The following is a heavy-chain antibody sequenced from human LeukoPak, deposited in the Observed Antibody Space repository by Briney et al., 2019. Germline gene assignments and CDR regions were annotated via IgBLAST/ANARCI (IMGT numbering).Heavy chain of an antibody. CDR2: IYYSGST. J-gene: IGHJ4*02. V-gene: IGHV4-59*01. Sequence: SETLSLTCTVSGGSISSYYWSWIRQPPGKGLEWIGYIYYSGSTNYNPSLKSRVTISADTSKNQFKLSSVTAADTAVYYCARRRGVGATLFDYWGQGTLVTVSS. CDR3: ARRRGVGATLFDY. D-gene: IGHD1-26*01. CDR1: GGSISSYY.